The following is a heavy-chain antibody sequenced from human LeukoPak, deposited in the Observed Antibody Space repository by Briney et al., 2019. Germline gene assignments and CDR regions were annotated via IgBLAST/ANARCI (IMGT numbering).Heavy chain of an antibody. CDR3: AKAHYFGSGSFDH. CDR2: ISHDGII. V-gene: IGHV3-74*01. CDR1: GFTFSSYV. D-gene: IGHD3-10*01. Sequence: PGGSLRLSCETAGFTFSSYVMHWVRRTPGKGLVWVSRISHDGIISYADSVKGRFTISRDNAKNTLILQMNSLRAEDTAVYYCAKAHYFGSGSFDHWGQGTLVTVSP. J-gene: IGHJ4*02.